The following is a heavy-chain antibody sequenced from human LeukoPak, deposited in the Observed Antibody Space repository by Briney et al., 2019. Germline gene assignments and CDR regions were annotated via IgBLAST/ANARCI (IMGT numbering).Heavy chain of an antibody. CDR2: MLDTGTT. Sequence: SETLSLTCAVSGASMNTHYWSWIRQPPGKGLEWIGYMLDTGTTKDNPSLRSRFTLSADTSKNQFSLRLTSVAAADTAVYYCATIKRGNIFGYFDFWGQGIPVTVSS. V-gene: IGHV4-59*11. CDR3: ATIKRGNIFGYFDF. CDR1: GASMNTHY. J-gene: IGHJ4*02. D-gene: IGHD5-18*01.